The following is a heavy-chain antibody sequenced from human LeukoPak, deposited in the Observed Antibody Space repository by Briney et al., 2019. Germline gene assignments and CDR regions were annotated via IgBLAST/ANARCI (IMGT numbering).Heavy chain of an antibody. CDR1: GFRVSDYY. CDR2: IRDSGEA. J-gene: IGHJ5*02. V-gene: IGHV3-66*03. CDR3: ARDRAALQDWVEFDP. Sequence: GGSLRLSCAVSGFRVSDYYMSRVRQAPGKGLEWVGLIRDSGEAFYADFVRGRSAISRDESENTLYLQMNSLRVEDTAVYFCARDRAALQDWVEFDPWGQGAPVIVSS. D-gene: IGHD3/OR15-3a*01.